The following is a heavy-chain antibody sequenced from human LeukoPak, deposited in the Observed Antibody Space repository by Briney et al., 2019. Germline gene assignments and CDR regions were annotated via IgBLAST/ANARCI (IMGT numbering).Heavy chain of an antibody. D-gene: IGHD3-10*01. CDR1: GGSISSYD. CDR3: ARDSGTTGEVKFDP. V-gene: IGHV4-4*07. J-gene: IGHJ5*02. CDR2: IYGSGST. Sequence: SETLSLTCTVSGGSISSYDWSWIRQPAGKGLEWIGRIYGSGSTDYNPSLKSRVTMSIDTSKNQFSLNLISVTAADTAVYYCARDSGTTGEVKFDPWGQGTLVTVSS.